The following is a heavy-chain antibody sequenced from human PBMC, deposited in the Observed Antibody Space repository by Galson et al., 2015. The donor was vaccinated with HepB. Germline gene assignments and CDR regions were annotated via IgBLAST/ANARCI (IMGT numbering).Heavy chain of an antibody. Sequence: QSGAEVKKPGESLKISCKGSGYSFTSYWIGWVRQMPGKGLEWMGIIYPGDSDTRYSPSFQGQVTISADKSISTAYLQWSSLKASDTAMYYCARQAQYYYDIREDCFDYWGQGTLVTVSS. J-gene: IGHJ4*02. CDR3: ARQAQYYYDIREDCFDY. CDR2: IYPGDSDT. CDR1: GYSFTSYW. V-gene: IGHV5-51*01. D-gene: IGHD3-22*01.